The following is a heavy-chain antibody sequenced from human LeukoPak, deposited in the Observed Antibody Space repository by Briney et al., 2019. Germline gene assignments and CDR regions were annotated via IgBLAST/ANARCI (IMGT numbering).Heavy chain of an antibody. CDR1: GFTVGSNY. CDR2: IYSGGST. CDR3: AREVMNYDRSYYYYYGMDV. D-gene: IGHD3-10*02. J-gene: IGHJ6*02. V-gene: IGHV3-53*01. Sequence: GGSLRLSCAASGFTVGSNYMSWVRQAPGKGLEWVSVIYSGGSTYYADSVKGRFTISRDNSKNTLYLQMNSLRAEDTAVYYCAREVMNYDRSYYYYYGMDVWGQGTTVTVSS.